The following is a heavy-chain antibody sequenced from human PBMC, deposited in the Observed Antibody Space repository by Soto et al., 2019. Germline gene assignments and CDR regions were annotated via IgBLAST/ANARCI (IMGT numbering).Heavy chain of an antibody. Sequence: SETLSLTCTVSGGSISSYYWSWIRQPPGKGLEWIGYIYYSGSTNYNPSLKSRVTISVDTSKNQFSLKLSSVTAADTAVYYCGRVSFIPYSSGSYYFDYWGQGTLVTVSS. J-gene: IGHJ4*02. CDR3: GRVSFIPYSSGSYYFDY. CDR2: IYYSGST. CDR1: GGSISSYY. V-gene: IGHV4-59*01. D-gene: IGHD6-19*01.